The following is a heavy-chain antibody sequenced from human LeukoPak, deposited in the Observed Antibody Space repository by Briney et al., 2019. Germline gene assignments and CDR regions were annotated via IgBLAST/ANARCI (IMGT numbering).Heavy chain of an antibody. J-gene: IGHJ4*02. D-gene: IGHD4-17*01. V-gene: IGHV3-66*01. CDR2: IYSGGST. CDR3: ARGNSTVWYFDY. CDR1: GFTFSSYA. Sequence: GGSLRLSCAASGFTFSSYALSWVRQAPGKGLEWVSVIYSGGSTYYADSMKGRFTISRDNSKNTPYLQMNSLRAEDTAVYYCARGNSTVWYFDYWGQGTLVTVSS.